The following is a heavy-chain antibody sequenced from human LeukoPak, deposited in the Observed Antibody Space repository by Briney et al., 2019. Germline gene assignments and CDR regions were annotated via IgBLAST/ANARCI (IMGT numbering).Heavy chain of an antibody. CDR3: ATSTDIVVVPAARGYNWFDP. D-gene: IGHD2-2*01. Sequence: PSETLSLTCAVYGGFFSGYYWSWIRQPPGKGLEWIGEINHSGSTNYNPSLKSRVTISVDTSKNQFSLKLSSVTAADTAVYYCATSTDIVVVPAARGYNWFDPWGQGTLVTVSS. J-gene: IGHJ5*02. CDR1: GGFFSGYY. V-gene: IGHV4-34*01. CDR2: INHSGST.